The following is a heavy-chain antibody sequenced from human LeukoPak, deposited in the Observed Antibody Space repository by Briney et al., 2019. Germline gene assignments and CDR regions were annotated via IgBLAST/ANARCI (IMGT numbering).Heavy chain of an antibody. J-gene: IGHJ6*02. Sequence: ASVKVSCKASGYTFTSYGISWVRQAPGQGLEWMGWISAYNGNTNYAQKLQGRVTMTTDTSTSTAYMELRSLRSDDTAVYYCARGSYSSSWYEPSYYYGMDVWGQGTTVTVSS. D-gene: IGHD6-13*01. CDR2: ISAYNGNT. CDR3: ARGSYSSSWYEPSYYYGMDV. CDR1: GYTFTSYG. V-gene: IGHV1-18*01.